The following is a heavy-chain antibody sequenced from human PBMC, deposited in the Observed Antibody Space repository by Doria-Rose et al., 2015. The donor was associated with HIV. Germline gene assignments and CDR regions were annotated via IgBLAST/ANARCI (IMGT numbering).Heavy chain of an antibody. J-gene: IGHJ6*02. Sequence: QVQLQQWGAGLVKPSETLSLTCAVFGGSFSGYYWSWIRQPPGEGLEWIGEIHHSGSTTYTTSLKSRVTISLDTSKNLFSLKLSSVTAADTAVYYCARGLLRGGWNDVDYYYGMDVWGQGTTVTVSS. V-gene: IGHV4-34*01. CDR1: GGSFSGYY. D-gene: IGHD1-1*01. CDR2: IHHSGST. CDR3: ARGLLRGGWNDVDYYYGMDV.